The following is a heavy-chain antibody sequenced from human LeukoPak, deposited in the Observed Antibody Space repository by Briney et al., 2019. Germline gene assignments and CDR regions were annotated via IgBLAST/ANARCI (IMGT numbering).Heavy chain of an antibody. D-gene: IGHD3-22*01. Sequence: PGGSLRLSCAASGLTFSSHWMHWVRQAPGKGLVWVSRITNDGSSTTYADSVKGRFTISRDNAKNSLYLQMNSLRAEDTAVYYCARAYYYDSSGYYYVSPYYFDYWGQGTLVTVSS. CDR1: GLTFSSHW. V-gene: IGHV3-74*01. CDR3: ARAYYYDSSGYYYVSPYYFDY. J-gene: IGHJ4*02. CDR2: ITNDGSST.